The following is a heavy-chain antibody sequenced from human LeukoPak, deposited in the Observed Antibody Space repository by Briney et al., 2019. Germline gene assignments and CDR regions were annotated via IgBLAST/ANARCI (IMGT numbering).Heavy chain of an antibody. Sequence: SETLSLTCAVYGGSFSGYYWSWIRQPPGKGLEGIGEINHSGSTNYNPSLKSRVTISVDTSKNQFSRKLSSVTAANTAVYYCARYYYGSGSYYPYWGQGTLVTVSS. CDR1: GGSFSGYY. CDR3: ARYYYGSGSYYPY. V-gene: IGHV4-34*01. D-gene: IGHD3-10*01. J-gene: IGHJ4*02. CDR2: INHSGST.